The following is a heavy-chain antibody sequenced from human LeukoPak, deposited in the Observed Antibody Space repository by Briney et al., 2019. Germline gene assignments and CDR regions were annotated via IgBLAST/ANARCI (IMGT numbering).Heavy chain of an antibody. V-gene: IGHV3-33*01. D-gene: IGHD5-12*01. CDR2: IWYDGANK. Sequence: PGGSLRLSCAASGFTFSSYGMHWVRQAPGKGLEWVAVIWYDGANKYYADSVKGRSTISRDDSENTLHLQMDSLRAEDTAVYYCARDLHVVPTISYAAPYYYYGMDVWGQGTTVTVSS. J-gene: IGHJ6*02. CDR3: ARDLHVVPTISYAAPYYYYGMDV. CDR1: GFTFSSYG.